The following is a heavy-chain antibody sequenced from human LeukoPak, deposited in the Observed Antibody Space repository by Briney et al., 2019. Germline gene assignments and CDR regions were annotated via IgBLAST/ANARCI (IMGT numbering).Heavy chain of an antibody. Sequence: PSETLSLTCSVYGGSFSSYYWSWIRQPPGKGLEWIGEINDSGGTNYNPSLKSRVTISVDTSKNQFSLKLSSVTAADTAVYYCARTGYGTYYFDYWGQGTLVTVSS. CDR3: ARTGYGTYYFDY. CDR2: INDSGGT. D-gene: IGHD5-18*01. J-gene: IGHJ4*02. CDR1: GGSFSSYY. V-gene: IGHV4-34*01.